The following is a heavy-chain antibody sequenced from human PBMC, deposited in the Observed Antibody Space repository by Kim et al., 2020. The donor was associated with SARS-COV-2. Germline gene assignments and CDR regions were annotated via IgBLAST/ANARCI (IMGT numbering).Heavy chain of an antibody. V-gene: IGHV3-30-3*01. CDR1: GFTFSSYA. J-gene: IGHJ5*02. CDR3: AREVSEVTTVRYNWFDP. CDR2: ISYDGSNK. D-gene: IGHD4-4*01. Sequence: GGSLRLSCAASGFTFSSYAMHWVRQAPGKGLEWVAVISYDGSNKYYADSVKGRFTISRDNSKNTLYLQMNSLRAEDTAVYYCAREVSEVTTVRYNWFDPWGQGNLVTVSS.